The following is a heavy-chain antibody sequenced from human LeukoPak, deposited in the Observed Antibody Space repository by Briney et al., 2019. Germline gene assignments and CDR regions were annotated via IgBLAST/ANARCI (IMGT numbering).Heavy chain of an antibody. CDR1: GFTFSSYS. D-gene: IGHD2-2*01. Sequence: GGSLRLSCAASGFTFSSYSMNWVRQAPWKGLEWVSSISSSSSYIYYADSVKGRFTISRDNAKNSLYLQMNSLRAEDTAVYYCAISLYGPAAEPYYYYYMDVWGKGTTVTVSS. CDR2: ISSSSSYI. J-gene: IGHJ6*03. CDR3: AISLYGPAAEPYYYYYMDV. V-gene: IGHV3-21*01.